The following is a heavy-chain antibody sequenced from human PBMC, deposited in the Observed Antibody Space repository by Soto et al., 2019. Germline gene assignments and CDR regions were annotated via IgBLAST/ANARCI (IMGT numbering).Heavy chain of an antibody. Sequence: GGSLRLSCAASGFTVSSNYMSWVRQAPGKGLEWVSVIYSGGSTYYADSARGRFTVSRHNSKNTLYLQMNSLRPEDTAVYYCAGGTKPNYYYYMDVWGKGTTVTVSS. V-gene: IGHV3-53*04. D-gene: IGHD1-1*01. J-gene: IGHJ6*03. CDR1: GFTVSSNY. CDR2: IYSGGST. CDR3: AGGTKPNYYYYMDV.